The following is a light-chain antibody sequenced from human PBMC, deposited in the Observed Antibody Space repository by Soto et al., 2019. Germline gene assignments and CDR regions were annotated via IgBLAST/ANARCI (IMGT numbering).Light chain of an antibody. CDR2: AAS. CDR3: LQHNSYPWS. CDR1: QGIRNE. J-gene: IGKJ1*01. V-gene: IGKV1-17*01. Sequence: DIQMTQSPTSLSASVGDRVTITCRASQGIRNELGWYQQKPGKAPKRLIYAASILQSGVPSRLSGSGSGTEFTLTITSLQPDDFATYYCLQHNSYPWSFGQGTKVEIK.